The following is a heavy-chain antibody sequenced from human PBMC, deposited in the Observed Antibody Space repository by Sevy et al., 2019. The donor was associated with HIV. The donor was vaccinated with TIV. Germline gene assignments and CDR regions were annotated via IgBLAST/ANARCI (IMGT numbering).Heavy chain of an antibody. Sequence: GGSLRLSCAASGFPFSGYAMTWVRQAPGKGLEWVSAISGSGGSTYYADSVKGRFSISRDNSKNTLYLQMSSLRAEDXXVYFCAKGSVYDTSGYYYTLVAFDYWGQGTPVTVSS. V-gene: IGHV3-23*01. J-gene: IGHJ4*02. D-gene: IGHD3-22*01. CDR3: AKGSVYDTSGYYYTLVAFDY. CDR2: ISGSGGST. CDR1: GFPFSGYA.